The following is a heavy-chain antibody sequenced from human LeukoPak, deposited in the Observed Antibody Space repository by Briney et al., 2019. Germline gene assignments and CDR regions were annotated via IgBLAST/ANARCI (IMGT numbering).Heavy chain of an antibody. J-gene: IGHJ5*02. Sequence: ASVKVSCKVSGYTLTELSMHWVRQAPGKGLERMGGFDPEDGETIYAQNFQGRVTMTEDTSTDTAYMELSSLRSEDTAVYYCATLLYYYETRQVGFDPWGQGTLVTVSS. CDR3: ATLLYYYETRQVGFDP. CDR1: GYTLTELS. CDR2: FDPEDGET. D-gene: IGHD3-22*01. V-gene: IGHV1-24*01.